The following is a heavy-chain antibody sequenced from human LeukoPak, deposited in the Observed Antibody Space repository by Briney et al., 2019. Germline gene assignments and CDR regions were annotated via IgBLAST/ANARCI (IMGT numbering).Heavy chain of an antibody. J-gene: IGHJ4*02. CDR2: IYTSGST. V-gene: IGHV4-61*02. D-gene: IGHD3-10*01. Sequence: SETLSLTCTVSGGSISSGSYYWSWIRQPAGKGLEWIGRIYTSGSTNYNPSLKSRVTISVDTSKNQFSLKLSSVTAADTAVYYCAREGDYYYGSGSYYFDYWGQGTLVTVSS. CDR3: AREGDYYYGSGSYYFDY. CDR1: GGSISSGSYY.